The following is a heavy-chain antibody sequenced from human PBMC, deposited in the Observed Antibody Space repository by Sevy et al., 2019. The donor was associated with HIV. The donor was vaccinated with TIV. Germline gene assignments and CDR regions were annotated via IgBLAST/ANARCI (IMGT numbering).Heavy chain of an antibody. Sequence: WGCLRLSCAASGFTFSDYGMHWVRQAPGKGLEAVTFIRYDGTDKKYADSVKGRFTVSRDNSRDTVYLQMNSLRPEDTSVYYCAQNERLWECVSYSFEYWGQGTLVIVSS. D-gene: IGHD1-1*01. J-gene: IGHJ4*02. CDR1: GFTFSDYG. CDR3: AQNERLWECVSYSFEY. CDR2: IRYDGTDK. V-gene: IGHV3-30*02.